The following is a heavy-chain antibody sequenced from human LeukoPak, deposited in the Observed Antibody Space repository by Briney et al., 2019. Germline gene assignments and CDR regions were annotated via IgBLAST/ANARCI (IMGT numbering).Heavy chain of an antibody. J-gene: IGHJ5*02. D-gene: IGHD3-3*01. CDR2: IYYSGST. Sequence: SETLSLTCTVSGVSISSHYWSWIRQPPGKGLEWIAYIYYSGSTNYNPSLKSRVTISVETSKNQFSLKLSSVTAADTAVYYCARSLTYDFWSGYWYWFDPWGQGTLVTVSS. V-gene: IGHV4-59*11. CDR1: GVSISSHY. CDR3: ARSLTYDFWSGYWYWFDP.